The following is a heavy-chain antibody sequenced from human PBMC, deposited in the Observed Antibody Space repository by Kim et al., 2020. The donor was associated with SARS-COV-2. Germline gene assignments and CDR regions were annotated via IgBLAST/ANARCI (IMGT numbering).Heavy chain of an antibody. D-gene: IGHD2-15*01. CDR2: IYPGDSDT. J-gene: IGHJ4*02. Sequence: GESLKISCKGSGYSFTSYWIGWVRQMPGKGLEWMGIIYPGDSDTRYSPSFQGQVTISADKSISTAYLQWSSLKASDTAMYYCARHQVSYCSGGSCYPGFDYWGQGTLVTVSS. V-gene: IGHV5-51*01. CDR3: ARHQVSYCSGGSCYPGFDY. CDR1: GYSFTSYW.